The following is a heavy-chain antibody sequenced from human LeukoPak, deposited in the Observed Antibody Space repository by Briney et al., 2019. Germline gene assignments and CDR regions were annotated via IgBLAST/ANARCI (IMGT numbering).Heavy chain of an antibody. V-gene: IGHV4-34*01. J-gene: IGHJ3*02. Sequence: PSETLSLTCAVYGGSFSGYYWTWIRQPPGKGLEWIGEINHSRSTKYSPSLRSRVTISVDTSKNQFSLKLSSVTAADTAVYYCAKGIVVVISGNAFDIWGQGTMVTVSS. CDR1: GGSFSGYY. D-gene: IGHD3-22*01. CDR2: INHSRST. CDR3: AKGIVVVISGNAFDI.